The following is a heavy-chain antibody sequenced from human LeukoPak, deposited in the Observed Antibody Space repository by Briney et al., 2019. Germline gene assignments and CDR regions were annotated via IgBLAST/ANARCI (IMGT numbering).Heavy chain of an antibody. CDR1: GYTFTAYG. CDR2: INPNSGGT. Sequence: ASVKVSCKASGYTFTAYGITWVRQAPGQGLEWMGWINPNSGGTTYAQEFQGRVTMTRDTSVRTAYMELMRLRSDDTAVYYCAREGYDYVWGSYRYSLDNWGQGTLVTVSS. CDR3: AREGYDYVWGSYRYSLDN. J-gene: IGHJ4*02. V-gene: IGHV1-2*02. D-gene: IGHD3-16*02.